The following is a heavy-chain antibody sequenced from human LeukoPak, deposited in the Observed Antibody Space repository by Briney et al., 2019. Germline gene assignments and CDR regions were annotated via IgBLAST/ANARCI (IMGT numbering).Heavy chain of an antibody. V-gene: IGHV3-48*01. Sequence: PGGSLRLSCAASGFTFSSYSMNWVRQAPGKGLEWVSYISSSSSTIYYADSVKGRFTISRDNAKNSLYLQMNSLRAEDTAVYYCASDYGGNSSYDAFDIWGQGTMVTVSS. CDR2: ISSSSSTI. CDR1: GFTFSSYS. J-gene: IGHJ3*02. CDR3: ASDYGGNSSYDAFDI. D-gene: IGHD4-23*01.